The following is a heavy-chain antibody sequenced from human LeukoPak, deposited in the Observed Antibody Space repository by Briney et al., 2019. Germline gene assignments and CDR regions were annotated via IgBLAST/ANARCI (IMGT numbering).Heavy chain of an antibody. CDR2: IWYDGSNK. D-gene: IGHD3-10*01. CDR3: ARDWGGATYYYGSGSYYFNGMDV. J-gene: IGHJ6*04. V-gene: IGHV3-33*01. CDR1: GFTFSSYG. Sequence: GRSLRLSCAASGFTFSSYGMLWVRQAPGKGLEWVAVIWYDGSNKYYADSVKGRFTISRDNSKNTLYLQMNSLRAEDTAVYYCARDWGGATYYYGSGSYYFNGMDVWGKGTTVTVSS.